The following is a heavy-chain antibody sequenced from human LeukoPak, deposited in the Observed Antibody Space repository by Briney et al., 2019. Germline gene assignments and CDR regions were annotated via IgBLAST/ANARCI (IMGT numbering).Heavy chain of an antibody. D-gene: IGHD3-22*01. J-gene: IGHJ4*02. CDR2: INHSGST. V-gene: IGHV4-34*01. Sequence: PSETLSLTCAVYGGSFSGYYWSWIRQPPGKGLEWIGEINHSGSTNYNPSLKSRVTISVDTSKNQFSLKLSSVTAADTAVYYCARGISIVVVITDPPLYYFDYWGQGTLVTVSS. CDR1: GGSFSGYY. CDR3: ARGISIVVVITDPPLYYFDY.